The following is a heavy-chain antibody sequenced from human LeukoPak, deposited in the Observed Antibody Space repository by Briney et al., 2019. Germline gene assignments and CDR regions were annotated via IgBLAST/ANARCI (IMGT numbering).Heavy chain of an antibody. V-gene: IGHV3-15*01. CDR3: AKEYSSSWYPYFDY. D-gene: IGHD6-13*01. CDR2: IKSKTDGGTT. J-gene: IGHJ4*02. CDR1: GFTFSNAW. Sequence: GGSLRLSCAASGFTFSNAWMSWVRQAPGKGLEWVGRIKSKTDGGTTDYAAPVKGRFTISRDDSKNTLYLQMNSLRAEDTAVYYCAKEYSSSWYPYFDYWGQGTLVTVSS.